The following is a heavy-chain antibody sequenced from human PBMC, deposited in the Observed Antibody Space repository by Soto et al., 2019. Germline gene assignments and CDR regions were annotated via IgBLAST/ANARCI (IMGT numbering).Heavy chain of an antibody. D-gene: IGHD3-3*01. J-gene: IGHJ6*02. V-gene: IGHV3-15*01. CDR1: GFTFSNAW. Sequence: GGSLRLSCAASGFTFSNAWMSWVRQAPGKGLEWVGRIKSKTDGGTTDYAAPVKGRFTISRDDSKNTLYLQMNSLKTEDTAVYYCTTDGITIFGGAPYYYYGMDVWGQGTTVTVSS. CDR2: IKSKTDGGTT. CDR3: TTDGITIFGGAPYYYYGMDV.